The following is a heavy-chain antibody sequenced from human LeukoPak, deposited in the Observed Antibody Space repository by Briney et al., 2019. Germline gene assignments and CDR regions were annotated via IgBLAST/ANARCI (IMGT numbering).Heavy chain of an antibody. CDR2: VVVGSGDT. CDR1: GFTFTSST. V-gene: IGHV1-58*02. J-gene: IGHJ4*02. CDR3: AALLVRDGDYSYYFDY. D-gene: IGHD4-17*01. Sequence: SVKVSCKASGFTFTSSTMQWVRQARGQRPEWIGWVVVGSGDTNYAQTFQDRVTITRDMSTNTAYMELSSLISEDTAVYYCAALLVRDGDYSYYFDYWGQGTLVTVSS.